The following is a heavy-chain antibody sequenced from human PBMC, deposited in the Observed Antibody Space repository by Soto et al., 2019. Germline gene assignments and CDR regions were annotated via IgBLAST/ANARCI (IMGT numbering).Heavy chain of an antibody. Sequence: QVQLQESGPGLVKPSETLSLTCTVSGGSISSYYWSWIRQPPGKGLEWIGYIHYSGSTNYNPSLKSRVAXXAXTXXSPLSLKLSSVTAADTAVYCSARCFVSCGSNCFDPWGQGTLVAVSS. CDR1: GGSISSYY. D-gene: IGHD6-19*01. CDR2: IHYSGST. J-gene: IGHJ5*02. CDR3: ARCFVSCGSNCFDP. V-gene: IGHV4-59*01.